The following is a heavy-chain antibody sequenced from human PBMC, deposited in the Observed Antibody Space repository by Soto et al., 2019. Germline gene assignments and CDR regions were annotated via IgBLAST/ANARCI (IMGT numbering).Heavy chain of an antibody. CDR1: GDSIGNFY. V-gene: IGHV4-4*07. CDR3: ARGMERYFDI. CDR2: LSASGRT. J-gene: IGHJ2*01. D-gene: IGHD1-26*01. Sequence: PSETMSLTCAICGDSIGNFYWSWIRQPAGKGLESLGRLSASGRTNYSPSLQSRVTMSLDRSKNRFSLRLTSVSAADTAVYFCARGMERYFDIWGRGTLVTVAS.